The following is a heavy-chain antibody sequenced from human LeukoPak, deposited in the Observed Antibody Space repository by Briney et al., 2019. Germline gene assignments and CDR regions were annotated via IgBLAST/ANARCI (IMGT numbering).Heavy chain of an antibody. CDR1: GFTFSSYG. Sequence: GRSLRLSCAASGFTFSSYGMHWVRQAPGKGLEWVAVIWYDGSNKYYADSVKGRFTISRDNSKNTLYLQMNSLRAEDTAVYYCATGPGIAVAGTSSYFDYWGQGTLVTVSS. J-gene: IGHJ4*02. D-gene: IGHD6-19*01. CDR3: ATGPGIAVAGTSSYFDY. CDR2: IWYDGSNK. V-gene: IGHV3-33*01.